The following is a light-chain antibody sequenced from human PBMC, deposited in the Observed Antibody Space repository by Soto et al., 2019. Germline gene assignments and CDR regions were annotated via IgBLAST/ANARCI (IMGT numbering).Light chain of an antibody. CDR3: QSYDSSLSGSV. Sequence: QSVLTQPPSVFGAPGQRVTISCTGSSSNIGAGYDVHWHQHLPGTAPKLLIYGNSNRPSGVPVRFSGSKSDTSASLAITGLQAEDEADYYCQSYDSSLSGSVFGGGTKVTVL. CDR2: GNS. V-gene: IGLV1-40*01. CDR1: SSNIGAGYD. J-gene: IGLJ2*01.